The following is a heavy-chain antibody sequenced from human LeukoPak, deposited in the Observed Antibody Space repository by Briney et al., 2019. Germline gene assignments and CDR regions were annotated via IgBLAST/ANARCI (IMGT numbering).Heavy chain of an antibody. D-gene: IGHD2-15*01. Sequence: PGGSLRLSCAASGFTFTSYDMNWVRQAPGKGLEWVSAISGSGGSTYYADSVKGRFTISRDNSKNTLYLQMNSLRAEDTAVYYCAASMGVVVVAATSFDYWGQGTLVTVSS. V-gene: IGHV3-23*01. CDR1: GFTFTSYD. J-gene: IGHJ4*02. CDR3: AASMGVVVVAATSFDY. CDR2: ISGSGGST.